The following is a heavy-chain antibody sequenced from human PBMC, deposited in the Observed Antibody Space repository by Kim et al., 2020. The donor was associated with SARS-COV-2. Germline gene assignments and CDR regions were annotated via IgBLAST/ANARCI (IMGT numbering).Heavy chain of an antibody. J-gene: IGHJ4*02. CDR3: AKDPRYYDSSGYSSDY. D-gene: IGHD3-22*01. V-gene: IGHV3-23*01. Sequence: SVKGRFTISSDNSKNTLYLQMNSLRAEDTAVDYCAKDPRYYDSSGYSSDYWGQGTLVTVSS.